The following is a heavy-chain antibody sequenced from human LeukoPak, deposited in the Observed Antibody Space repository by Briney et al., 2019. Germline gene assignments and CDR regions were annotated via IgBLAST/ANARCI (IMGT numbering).Heavy chain of an antibody. Sequence: ASVKVSCTASGGTFSSYAISWVRQAPGQGLGWMGRIIPIFGIANYAQKFQGRVTITADKSTSTAYMELSSLRSEDTAVYYCARDMTVTTSSDYYYGMDVWGQGTTVTVSS. CDR2: IIPIFGIA. CDR3: ARDMTVTTSSDYYYGMDV. D-gene: IGHD4-17*01. CDR1: GGTFSSYA. V-gene: IGHV1-69*04. J-gene: IGHJ6*02.